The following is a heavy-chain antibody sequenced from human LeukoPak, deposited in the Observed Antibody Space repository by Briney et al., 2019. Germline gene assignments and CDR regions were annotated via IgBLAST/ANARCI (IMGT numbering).Heavy chain of an antibody. CDR2: ISGSGTST. D-gene: IGHD5-24*01. Sequence: GGSLRLSCAASGFTFSSYAMSWVRQAPGKGLEWVSGISGSGTSTYYADSVRGRFTISRDNSKNTLFLQMNSLRAEDTAVYYCAKDRRYTATTPDYWGQGTLVTVSS. CDR3: AKDRRYTATTPDY. V-gene: IGHV3-23*01. J-gene: IGHJ4*02. CDR1: GFTFSSYA.